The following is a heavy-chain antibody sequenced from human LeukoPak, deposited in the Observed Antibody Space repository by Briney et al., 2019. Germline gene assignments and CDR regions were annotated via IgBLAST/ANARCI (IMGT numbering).Heavy chain of an antibody. D-gene: IGHD6-6*01. CDR2: ISSSSSYI. CDR1: GFTFSSYS. J-gene: IGHJ4*02. CDR3: ARDRGGKIVARVDY. V-gene: IGHV3-21*01. Sequence: PGGSLRLSCAASGFTFSSYSMNWVRQAPGKGLEWVSSISSSSSYIYYADSVKGRFTISRDNAKNSLYLQMNSLRAEDTAVYYCARDRGGKIVARVDYWGQGTLVTVS.